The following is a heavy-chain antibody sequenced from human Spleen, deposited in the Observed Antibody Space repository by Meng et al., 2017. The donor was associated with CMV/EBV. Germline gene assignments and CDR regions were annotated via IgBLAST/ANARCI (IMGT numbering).Heavy chain of an antibody. D-gene: IGHD2-2*01. V-gene: IGHV3-21*01. J-gene: IGHJ3*02. CDR1: GFTFSTYA. Sequence: GGSLRLSCAASGFTFSTYAMSWARQAPGKGLEWVASISSSRSYINYADSVKGRFTISRDNAKNSLYLQMSSLRAEDTAVYYCARERLYQPLWGDALDIWGQGTMVTVSS. CDR2: ISSSRSYI. CDR3: ARERLYQPLWGDALDI.